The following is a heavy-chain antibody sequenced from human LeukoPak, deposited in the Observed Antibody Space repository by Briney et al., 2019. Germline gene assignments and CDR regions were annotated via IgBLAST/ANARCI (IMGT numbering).Heavy chain of an antibody. V-gene: IGHV3-48*01. CDR1: EFTFSSYS. CDR2: ITNSGNSK. CDR3: ARTRSSGYLTFGY. D-gene: IGHD3-22*01. J-gene: IGHJ4*02. Sequence: GGSLRLSCAASEFTFSSYSMNWVRQAPGKGLEWVSYITNSGNSKSYADSVKGRLTISRDNTKNSLYLQMNGLRAEDTAVYYCARTRSSGYLTFGYWGQGILVTVSS.